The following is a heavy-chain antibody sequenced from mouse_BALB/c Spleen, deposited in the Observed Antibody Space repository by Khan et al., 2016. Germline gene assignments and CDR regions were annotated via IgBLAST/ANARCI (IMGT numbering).Heavy chain of an antibody. Sequence: QIQLVQSGPELKKPGKTVKISCKASGYTFTNYGMNWVKQAPGKGLKWMGWINTYSGESTYADDFKGRFAFSLETSANTASLQINNLKNEDKANYFCARYRYYYGSSRYFDVWGAGTTVTVSS. D-gene: IGHD1-1*01. CDR1: GYTFTNYG. V-gene: IGHV9-1*02. CDR2: INTYSGES. CDR3: ARYRYYYGSSRYFDV. J-gene: IGHJ1*01.